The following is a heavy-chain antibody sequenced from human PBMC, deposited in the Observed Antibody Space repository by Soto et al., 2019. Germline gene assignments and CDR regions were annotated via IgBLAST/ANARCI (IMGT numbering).Heavy chain of an antibody. CDR3: ARDRGVAIAAADTYYYYGMDV. CDR2: IYYSGST. Sequence: SETLSLTCTVSGGSISSGDYYWSWIRQPPGKGLEWIGYIYYSGSTYYKPSLKSRVTISVDTSKNQFSLKLSSVTAADTAVYYCARDRGVAIAAADTYYYYGMDVWGQGTTVTVSS. J-gene: IGHJ6*02. V-gene: IGHV4-30-4*01. D-gene: IGHD6-13*01. CDR1: GGSISSGDYY.